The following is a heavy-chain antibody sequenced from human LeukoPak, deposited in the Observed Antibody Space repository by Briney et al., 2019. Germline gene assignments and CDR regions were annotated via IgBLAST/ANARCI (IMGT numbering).Heavy chain of an antibody. D-gene: IGHD6-13*01. CDR1: GGSISSYY. V-gene: IGHV4-59*01. Sequence: SETLSLTCTVSGGSISSYYWSWIRQPPGKGLEWIGYIYYSGSTNYNPSLKSRVTISVDTSKNQFSLKLSSVTAADTAVYYCARAAAGHYRVDWFDPWGQGTLVTVSS. CDR3: ARAAAGHYRVDWFDP. J-gene: IGHJ5*02. CDR2: IYYSGST.